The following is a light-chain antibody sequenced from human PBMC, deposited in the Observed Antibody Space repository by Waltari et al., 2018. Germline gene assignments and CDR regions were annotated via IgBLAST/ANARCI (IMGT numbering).Light chain of an antibody. V-gene: IGLV1-44*01. Sequence: QSVLAQPPSASGTPGQGVTIACSGSIANLGSKTVTWYPQPPGTAPKLPIYSINLRPSGVPDRFSGSKSGTSASLAISGLQSEDEADYYCAAWDDNLNGVVFGGGTKLTVL. CDR2: SIN. CDR3: AAWDDNLNGVV. J-gene: IGLJ3*02. CDR1: IANLGSKT.